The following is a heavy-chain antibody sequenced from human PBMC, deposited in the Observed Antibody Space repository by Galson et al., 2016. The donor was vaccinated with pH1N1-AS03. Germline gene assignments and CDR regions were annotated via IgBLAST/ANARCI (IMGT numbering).Heavy chain of an antibody. D-gene: IGHD6-13*01. CDR3: VRGGPGTAGGTGCYY. J-gene: IGHJ4*02. CDR2: ISSSGGST. V-gene: IGHV3-64*01. Sequence: SLRLSCAASGFTFSGNAMYWVRQAPGKGLEFVSAISSSGGSTYYANSVKDRFIISRDNSKNMLYLQMGSLRAEDKAVYYCVRGGPGTAGGTGCYYWGQGTLVTVSS. CDR1: GFTFSGNA.